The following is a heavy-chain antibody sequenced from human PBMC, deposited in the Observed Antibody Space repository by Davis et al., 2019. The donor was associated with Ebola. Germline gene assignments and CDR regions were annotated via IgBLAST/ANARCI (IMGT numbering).Heavy chain of an antibody. Sequence: GESLKISCSASGFTFSSYAMHWVRQAPGKGLEYVSAISSNGGSTYYADSVKGRFTISRDNSKNTLYLQMSSLRAEDTAVYYCVKDGGQWVWSGWYFDYWGQGTLVTVSS. CDR3: VKDGGQWVWSGWYFDY. V-gene: IGHV3-64D*06. CDR2: ISSNGGST. D-gene: IGHD3-3*01. J-gene: IGHJ4*02. CDR1: GFTFSSYA.